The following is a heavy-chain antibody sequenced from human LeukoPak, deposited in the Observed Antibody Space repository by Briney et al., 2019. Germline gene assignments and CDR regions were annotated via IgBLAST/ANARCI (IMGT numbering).Heavy chain of an antibody. CDR3: ARANDYGDYYFDY. CDR2: ISWNSGTI. Sequence: GGSLRLSCAASGFTFDNYAMNWVRQVPGKGLEWISLISWNSGTIGYADSVKGRFTISRDNANNFLYLQMNSLRAEDTALYYCARANDYGDYYFDYWGQGTLVTVSS. D-gene: IGHD4-17*01. CDR1: GFTFDNYA. V-gene: IGHV3-9*01. J-gene: IGHJ4*02.